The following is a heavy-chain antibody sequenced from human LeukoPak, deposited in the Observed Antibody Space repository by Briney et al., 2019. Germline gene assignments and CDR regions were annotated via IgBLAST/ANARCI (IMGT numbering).Heavy chain of an antibody. CDR3: ARDTYYYDSSGHLSFDY. CDR1: GGSISSSSYY. Sequence: SETLSLTCTVSGGSISSSSYYWGWIRQPPGKGLEWIGSIYYSGSTYYNPSLKSRVTISVDTSKNQFSLKLSSVTAADTAVYYCARDTYYYDSSGHLSFDYWGQGTLVTVSS. J-gene: IGHJ4*02. CDR2: IYYSGST. D-gene: IGHD3-22*01. V-gene: IGHV4-39*07.